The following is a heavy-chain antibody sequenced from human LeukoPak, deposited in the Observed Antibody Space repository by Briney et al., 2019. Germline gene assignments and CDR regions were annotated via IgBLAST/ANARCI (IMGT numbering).Heavy chain of an antibody. CDR3: ARGPYCGGDCYSHFDY. J-gene: IGHJ4*02. Sequence: SETLSLTCAVYGGSFSGYYWSWIRQPPGKGLEWIGEINHNGSTNYNPSLKSRVTISVDTSKNQFSLKLSSVTAADTAVYYCARGPYCGGDCYSHFDYWGQGTLVTVSS. CDR1: GGSFSGYY. V-gene: IGHV4-34*01. D-gene: IGHD2-21*01. CDR2: INHNGST.